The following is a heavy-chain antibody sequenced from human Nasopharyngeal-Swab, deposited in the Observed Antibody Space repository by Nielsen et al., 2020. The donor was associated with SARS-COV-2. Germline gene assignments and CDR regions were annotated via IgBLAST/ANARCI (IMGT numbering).Heavy chain of an antibody. D-gene: IGHD2-15*01. V-gene: IGHV4-39*01. CDR1: CGSIRSSSYY. CDR2: IYYSGST. Sequence: SHTPSLPLPVSCGSIRSSSYYWGWIRQPPGKWLEWIGSIYYSGSTYYNPSLKSRVTVSVDTSKSQFSLKLNSVTAADTAMYYCARQWYCSGGSCYPPGAFDIWGQGTMVTVSS. CDR3: ARQWYCSGGSCYPPGAFDI. J-gene: IGHJ3*02.